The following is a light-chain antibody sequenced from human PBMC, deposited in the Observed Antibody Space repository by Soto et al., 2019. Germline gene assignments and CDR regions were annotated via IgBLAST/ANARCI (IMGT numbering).Light chain of an antibody. CDR2: YSS. CDR1: ESVHRN. Sequence: EMVMTQSPATLSVSPGERVTLSCRASESVHRNLAWYQQKPGQGPSLLIYYSSTRATGVPGRFTGSGSGTEFTLAIGSLQSEDFGLYHCQHYSNWPPTFGPGTKVEIK. V-gene: IGKV3-15*01. CDR3: QHYSNWPPT. J-gene: IGKJ3*01.